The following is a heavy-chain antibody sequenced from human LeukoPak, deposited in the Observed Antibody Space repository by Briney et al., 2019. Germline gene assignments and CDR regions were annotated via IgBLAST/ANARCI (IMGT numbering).Heavy chain of an antibody. J-gene: IGHJ4*02. CDR2: INPNSGGT. V-gene: IGHV1-2*02. D-gene: IGHD3-22*01. CDR1: VYTFTGYY. CDR3: ARGGTRGLIVVVTLDY. Sequence: ASVNVSCKASVYTFTGYYIHWVRQAPGQGLEWMGWINPNSGGTNYAQKFKGRVTMTRDTSISTAYMELSRLRSDDTAVYYCARGGTRGLIVVVTLDYWGQGTLVTVSS.